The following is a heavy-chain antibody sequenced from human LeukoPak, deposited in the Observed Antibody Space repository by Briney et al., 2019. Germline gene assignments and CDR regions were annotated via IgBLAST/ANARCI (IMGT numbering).Heavy chain of an antibody. D-gene: IGHD6-13*01. CDR2: IIPIFGTA. Sequence: SVKVSCKASGGTFSSYAISWVRQAPGQGLEWMGGIIPIFGTANYAQKFQGRVTITVDESTSTAYMELSSLRSEDTAVYYCARVGIAAAGSNAPIQHWGQGTLVTVSS. V-gene: IGHV1-69*13. CDR3: ARVGIAAAGSNAPIQH. J-gene: IGHJ1*01. CDR1: GGTFSSYA.